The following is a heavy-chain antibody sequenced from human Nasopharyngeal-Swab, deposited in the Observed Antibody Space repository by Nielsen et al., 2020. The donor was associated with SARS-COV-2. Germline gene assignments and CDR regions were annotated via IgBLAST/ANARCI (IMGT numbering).Heavy chain of an antibody. Sequence: RQAPGKGLEWIGNISYSGGTYYKPSLKRRVTISVDTSKNQFSLKLSSVTAADTAVYYCAMESAGYLDYWGQGTLVTVSS. D-gene: IGHD3-3*01. CDR3: AMESAGYLDY. V-gene: IGHV4-39*01. J-gene: IGHJ4*02. CDR2: ISYSGGT.